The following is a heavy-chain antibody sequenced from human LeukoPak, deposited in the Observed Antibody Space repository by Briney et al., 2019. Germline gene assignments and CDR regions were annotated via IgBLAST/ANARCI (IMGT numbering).Heavy chain of an antibody. CDR2: INQDGSGK. Sequence: GGSLRLSCAASGFTFNNYWMSWVRQAPGKGLEWVANINQDGSGKHYVDSVKGRFTISRGNAKNSLYLQMNSLRAEDTAVYFCAKASIAGAIGVLDYWGQGTLVIVSS. D-gene: IGHD1-26*01. CDR1: GFTFNNYW. CDR3: AKASIAGAIGVLDY. J-gene: IGHJ4*02. V-gene: IGHV3-7*01.